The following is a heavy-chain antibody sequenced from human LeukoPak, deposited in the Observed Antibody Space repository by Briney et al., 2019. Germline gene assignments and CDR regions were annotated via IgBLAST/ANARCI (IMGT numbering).Heavy chain of an antibody. CDR3: ARGKYSSGWQSKYYYYYGMDV. V-gene: IGHV4-4*02. D-gene: IGHD6-19*01. Sequence: SETLSLTCAVSGGPISSSNWWSWVRQPPGKGLEWIGEIYHSGSTNYNPSLKSRVTISVDKSKNQFSLKLSSVTAADTAVYYCARGKYSSGWQSKYYYYYGMDVWGQGTTVTVSS. CDR1: GGPISSSNW. CDR2: IYHSGST. J-gene: IGHJ6*02.